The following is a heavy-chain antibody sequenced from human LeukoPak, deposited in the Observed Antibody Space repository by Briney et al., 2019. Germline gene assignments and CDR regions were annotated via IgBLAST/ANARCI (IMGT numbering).Heavy chain of an antibody. V-gene: IGHV3-30-3*01. D-gene: IGHD4-17*01. CDR1: GFTFSSYA. CDR3: ARNYNKNYGVYAVYYYYYGMDV. CDR2: ISYDGSNK. J-gene: IGHJ6*02. Sequence: PGGSLRLSCAASGFTFSSYAMHWVRQAPGKGLEWVAVISYDGSNKYYADSVKGRFTISRDNSKNTLYLQMNSLRAEDTAVYYCARNYNKNYGVYAVYYYYYGMDVWGQGTTVTVSS.